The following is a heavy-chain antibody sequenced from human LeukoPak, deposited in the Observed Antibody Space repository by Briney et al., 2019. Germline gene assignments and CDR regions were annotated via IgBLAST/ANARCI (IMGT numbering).Heavy chain of an antibody. V-gene: IGHV3-48*01. J-gene: IGHJ6*03. CDR1: GFTFSSYS. CDR2: ISSSSSTI. D-gene: IGHD2-2*01. CDR3: ARDRAIVIVPAGTHGERYYYYMDV. Sequence: PGGSLRLSCAASGFTFSSYSMNWVRQAPGKGLEWVSYISSSSSTIYYADSVKGRFTISRDNAKNSLYLQMNSLRAEDTAVYYCARDRAIVIVPAGTHGERYYYYMDVWGKGTTVTVSS.